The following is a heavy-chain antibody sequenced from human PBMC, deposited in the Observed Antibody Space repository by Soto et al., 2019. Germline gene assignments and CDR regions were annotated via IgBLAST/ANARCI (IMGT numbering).Heavy chain of an antibody. D-gene: IGHD6-13*01. Sequence: QVQLQESGPGLVKPSETLSLTCSVSGGSFSSYYWSWIRQPPGQGLEWIGDIYYGGSTNYNPSLRSRVTISVDTSKHQFSLILSSVTAADTAVYCCARTGSWQNNFDYWGQGTLVTVSS. CDR2: IYYGGST. J-gene: IGHJ4*02. CDR1: GGSFSSYY. CDR3: ARTGSWQNNFDY. V-gene: IGHV4-59*01.